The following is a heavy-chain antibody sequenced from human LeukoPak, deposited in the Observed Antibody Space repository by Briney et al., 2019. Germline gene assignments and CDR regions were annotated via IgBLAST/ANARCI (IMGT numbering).Heavy chain of an antibody. Sequence: PGGSLRLPCAASGFSVSNNYMNWVRQAPGKRLEWVSIIYSEGSTYYADSVKGRFTISRDNSKNTLYLQMNSLRVEDTAVYYCARQSLGGWYNFDYWGQGTLVTVSS. CDR3: ARQSLGGWYNFDY. D-gene: IGHD6-19*01. CDR2: IYSEGST. CDR1: GFSVSNNY. V-gene: IGHV3-66*04. J-gene: IGHJ4*02.